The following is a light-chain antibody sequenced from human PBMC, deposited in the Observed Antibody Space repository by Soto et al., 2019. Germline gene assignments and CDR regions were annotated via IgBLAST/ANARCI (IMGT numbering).Light chain of an antibody. CDR2: WAS. V-gene: IGKV4-1*01. CDR1: QSVLYRSNTKNY. Sequence: DIVMTQSPDSLAVSLGERATINCKPSQSVLYRSNTKNYLAWYQQKPGQSPKLLIYWASTRESGVPDRFSGSGSGTDFTLTISSLQAEAVAVYYCQQYYSTPWTFGQGTKVEIK. J-gene: IGKJ1*01. CDR3: QQYYSTPWT.